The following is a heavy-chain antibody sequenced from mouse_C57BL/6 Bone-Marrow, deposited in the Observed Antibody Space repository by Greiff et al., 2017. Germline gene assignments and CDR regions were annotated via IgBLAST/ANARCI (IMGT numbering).Heavy chain of an antibody. CDR3: ARDYGSDY. Sequence: VQLQQSGAELVRPGTSVKLSCKASGYTFTSYWMHWVKQRPGQGLEWIGVIDPSDSYTNYNQKFKGKATLTVDTSSSTAYMQLSSLTSEDSAVYYCARDYGSDYWGQGTTLTVSS. V-gene: IGHV1-59*01. D-gene: IGHD1-1*01. CDR2: IDPSDSYT. J-gene: IGHJ2*01. CDR1: GYTFTSYW.